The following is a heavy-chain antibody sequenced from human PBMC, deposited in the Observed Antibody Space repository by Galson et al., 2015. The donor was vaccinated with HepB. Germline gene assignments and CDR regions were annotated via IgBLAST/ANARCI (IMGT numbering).Heavy chain of an antibody. Sequence: SLRLSCAASGFIFSNYAMSWVRQAPGKGLEWVSTVSNDGGTSYYTDSVKGRFTISRDNSKNTLSLQMNSLRAEDTAVYYCVFGYFFDYWGQGPRSPSPQ. CDR3: VFGYFFDY. J-gene: IGHJ4*02. V-gene: IGHV3-23*01. CDR2: VSNDGGTS. D-gene: IGHD3-16*01. CDR1: GFIFSNYA.